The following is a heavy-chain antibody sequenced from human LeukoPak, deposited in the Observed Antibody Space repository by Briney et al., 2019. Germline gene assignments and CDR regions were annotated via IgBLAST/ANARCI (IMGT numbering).Heavy chain of an antibody. V-gene: IGHV4-4*07. Sequence: SETLSLTCTVSGGSISGYYWSWVRQPAGKGHEWIGRIYSSGSANYNPSLKSRVTMSVDTSNNQFSLTLTSVSAADTAVYYCAREYGDLDYWGQGTLVTVSS. D-gene: IGHD4-17*01. CDR2: IYSSGSA. CDR1: GGSISGYY. CDR3: AREYGDLDY. J-gene: IGHJ4*02.